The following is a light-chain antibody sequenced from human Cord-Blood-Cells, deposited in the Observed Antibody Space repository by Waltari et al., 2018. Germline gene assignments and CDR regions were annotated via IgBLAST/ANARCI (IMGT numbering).Light chain of an antibody. J-gene: IGLJ2*01. Sequence: QSALTQPRSVSGSPGQSVTISCTGTSSDVGGYNYVSWYQQHPGKAPKLMIYAVSKRPSGVPDRVAGSKSGNTASLTISGLQAEDAADYCCCSYAGSYTVVFGGGTKLTVL. CDR3: CSYAGSYTVV. CDR2: AVS. V-gene: IGLV2-11*01. CDR1: SSDVGGYNY.